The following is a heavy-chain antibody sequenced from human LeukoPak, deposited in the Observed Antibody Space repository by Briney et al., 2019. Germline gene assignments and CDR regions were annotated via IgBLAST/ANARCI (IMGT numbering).Heavy chain of an antibody. Sequence: ASVKVSCKASGYTFTSYGISWVRQAPGQGLEWMGWISAYNGNTNYAQKLQGRVTMTTDTSTSTAYMELRSLRSDDTAVYYCARGEQWLKPPYYYYYGMDVWGQGTTVTVSS. J-gene: IGHJ6*02. CDR1: GYTFTSYG. D-gene: IGHD6-19*01. V-gene: IGHV1-18*01. CDR3: ARGEQWLKPPYYYYYGMDV. CDR2: ISAYNGNT.